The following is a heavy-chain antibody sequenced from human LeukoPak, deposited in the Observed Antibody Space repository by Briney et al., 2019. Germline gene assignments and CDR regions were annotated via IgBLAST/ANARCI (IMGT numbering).Heavy chain of an antibody. CDR2: MNPNSGNT. D-gene: IGHD3-10*01. J-gene: IGHJ3*02. CDR3: ARGLMVRGVITDDAFDI. Sequence: ASVKVSCKASGYTFTSYDINWVRQATGQGLEWMGWMNPNSGNTGYAQKFQGRVTITRNTSISTAYMELSSLIPEDTAVYYCARGLMVRGVITDDAFDIWGQGTMVTVSS. V-gene: IGHV1-8*01. CDR1: GYTFTSYD.